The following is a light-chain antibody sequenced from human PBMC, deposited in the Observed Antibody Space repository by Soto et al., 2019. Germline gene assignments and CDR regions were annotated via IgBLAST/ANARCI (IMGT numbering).Light chain of an antibody. J-gene: IGLJ2*01. CDR2: DNN. V-gene: IGLV1-51*01. Sequence: QSVLTQSPSVSAAPGQKVTISCSGSSSNIGNNYVSWYQQLPGTAPKLLIYDNNKRPSRIPDRVSGSKSGTSGTLDITGLQTGDEADYYCATWDGSLPGEVFGGGTKLTVL. CDR3: ATWDGSLPGEV. CDR1: SSNIGNNY.